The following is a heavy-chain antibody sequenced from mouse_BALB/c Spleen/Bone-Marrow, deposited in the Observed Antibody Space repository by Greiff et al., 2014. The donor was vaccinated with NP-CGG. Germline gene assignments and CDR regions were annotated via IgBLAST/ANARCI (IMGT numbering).Heavy chain of an antibody. CDR3: ARGAAYGYYLGLAY. J-gene: IGHJ3*01. Sequence: EVQLVESGPELVKPGASVKISCKASGYTFTDYNMHWVKQSHGKSLGWIGYIYPYNGGTVYKQKFKSKATLTVDNSSSTANMELRSLTSEDSAVYYCARGAAYGYYLGLAYWGQGTLVTVSA. D-gene: IGHD2-3*01. CDR1: GYTFTDYN. CDR2: IYPYNGGT. V-gene: IGHV1S29*02.